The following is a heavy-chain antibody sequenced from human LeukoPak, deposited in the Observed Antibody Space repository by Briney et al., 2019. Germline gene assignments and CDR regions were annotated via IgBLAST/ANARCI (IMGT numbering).Heavy chain of an antibody. J-gene: IGHJ6*03. V-gene: IGHV4-61*02. CDR3: ARVAAAGTPYYYYYYMDV. CDR1: GGSISSSSYY. D-gene: IGHD6-13*01. Sequence: SETLSLTCTVSGGSISSSSYYWSWIRQPAGKGLEWIGRIYTSGSTNYNPSLKSRVTMSVDTSKNQFSLKLSSVTAADTAVYYCARVAAAGTPYYYYYYMDVWGKGTTVTISS. CDR2: IYTSGST.